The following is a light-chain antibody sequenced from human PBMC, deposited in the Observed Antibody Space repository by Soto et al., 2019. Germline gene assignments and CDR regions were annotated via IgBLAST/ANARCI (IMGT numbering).Light chain of an antibody. CDR3: HSYARSKGFV. V-gene: IGLV2-8*01. Sequence: QSVLTQPPSASGSPGQSVTISCTGTSSDVGGYDYVSWYQQHPGKAPKLMIYEVTKRPSGVPDRFSGSKSGNTASLTVSGLQAEDEADYYCHSYARSKGFVFGTGTKVTVL. CDR2: EVT. CDR1: SSDVGGYDY. J-gene: IGLJ1*01.